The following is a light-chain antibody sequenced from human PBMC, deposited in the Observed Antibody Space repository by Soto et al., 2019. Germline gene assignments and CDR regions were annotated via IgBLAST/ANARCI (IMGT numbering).Light chain of an antibody. CDR2: WAS. CDR3: QQYYTTLAPT. V-gene: IGKV4-1*01. CDR1: LSVFYSSNNQNY. Sequence: DIVMTQSPDSLTVSLGERATINCKSSLSVFYSSNNQNYLAWYQHKPGQPPKLLIYWASTRESGVPDRFSGSGSGTDLTLTISSLKAEDVAVYYCQQYYTTLAPTFGGGTKVEIK. J-gene: IGKJ4*01.